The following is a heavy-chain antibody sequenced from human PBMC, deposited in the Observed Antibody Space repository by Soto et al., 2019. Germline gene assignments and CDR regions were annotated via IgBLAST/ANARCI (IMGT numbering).Heavy chain of an antibody. CDR2: IVVGSGNT. CDR3: AAGDYYDSSGFDY. D-gene: IGHD3-22*01. J-gene: IGHJ4*02. CDR1: GFTFTSSA. V-gene: IGHV1-58*01. Sequence: SVKVSCKASGFTFTSSAVQWVRQARGQRLEWIGWIVVGSGNTNYAQKFQERVTITRDMSTSTAYMELSSLRSEDTAVYYCAAGDYYDSSGFDYWGQGTLVTVYS.